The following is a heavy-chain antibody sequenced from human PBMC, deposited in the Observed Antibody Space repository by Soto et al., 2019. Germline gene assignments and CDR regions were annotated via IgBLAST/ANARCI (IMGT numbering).Heavy chain of an antibody. D-gene: IGHD3-22*01. CDR1: GYTFTSYG. J-gene: IGHJ6*02. CDR3: ARVSYYDSSGYYPVDYYYYGMDV. Sequence: ASVKVSCKASGYTFTSYGISWVRQAPGQGLEWMGWISAYNGNTNYAQKLQGRVTMTTDTSTSTAYMELRSLRSDDTAVYYCARVSYYDSSGYYPVDYYYYGMDVWSQGTTVTVSS. V-gene: IGHV1-18*01. CDR2: ISAYNGNT.